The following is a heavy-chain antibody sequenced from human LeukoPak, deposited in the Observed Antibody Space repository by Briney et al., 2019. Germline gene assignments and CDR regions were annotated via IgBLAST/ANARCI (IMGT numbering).Heavy chain of an antibody. Sequence: SETLSLTCTVSGGSISSSSYYWGWIRQPPGKGLEWIGSIYYSGSTYYNPSLKSRVTISVDTSKNQFSLKLSSVTAADTAVYYCELRLGELSAFDIWGQGTMVTVSS. D-gene: IGHD3-16*02. CDR1: GGSISSSSYY. V-gene: IGHV4-39*01. J-gene: IGHJ3*02. CDR2: IYYSGST. CDR3: ELRLGELSAFDI.